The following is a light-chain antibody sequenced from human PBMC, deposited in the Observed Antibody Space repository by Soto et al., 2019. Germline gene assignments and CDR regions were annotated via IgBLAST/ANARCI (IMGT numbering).Light chain of an antibody. V-gene: IGLV2-14*01. CDR1: SSDVGGYNY. CDR2: EVS. CDR3: SSYTSSSLEV. Sequence: QSWRTQPASVSGSAGQSITISCTGTSSDVGGYNYASWYQQHPGKAPKLMIYEVSNRPSGVSNRFSGSKSGNTAPLTISGLQAEDEADYYCSSYTSSSLEVFGTGTKVTVL. J-gene: IGLJ1*01.